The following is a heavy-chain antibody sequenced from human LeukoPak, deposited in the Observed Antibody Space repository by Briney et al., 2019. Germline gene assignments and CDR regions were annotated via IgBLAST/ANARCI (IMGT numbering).Heavy chain of an antibody. J-gene: IGHJ6*03. CDR3: ARGLGPSNANDLRFPDIFGGVVIRWWRQGWYYMDV. V-gene: IGHV1-8*03. CDR1: GYTFTSYD. D-gene: IGHD3-3*01. CDR2: MNPNSGNT. Sequence: GGSLRLSCAASGYTFTSYDINWVRQATGQGLEWMGWMNPNSGNTGYAQKFQGRVTITRNTSISTAYMELSSLRSEDTAVYYCARGLGPSNANDLRFPDIFGGVVIRWWRQGWYYMDVWGKGTTVTVSS.